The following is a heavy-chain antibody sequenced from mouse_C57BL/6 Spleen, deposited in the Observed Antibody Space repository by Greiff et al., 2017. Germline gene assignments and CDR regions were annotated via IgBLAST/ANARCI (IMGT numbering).Heavy chain of an antibody. CDR2: IYPGSGST. CDR3: ARRAVVATDWFAY. J-gene: IGHJ3*01. V-gene: IGHV1-55*01. Sequence: QVQLQQPGAELVKPGASVKMSCKASGYTFTSYWITWVKQRPGQGLEWIGDIYPGSGSTNYNEKFKSKATLAVDTSSSTAYMQLSSLTSEDSAVYYCARRAVVATDWFAYWGQGTLVTVSA. CDR1: GYTFTSYW. D-gene: IGHD1-1*01.